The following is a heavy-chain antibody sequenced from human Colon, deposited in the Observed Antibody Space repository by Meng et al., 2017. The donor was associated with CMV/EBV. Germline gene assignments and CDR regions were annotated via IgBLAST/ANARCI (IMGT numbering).Heavy chain of an antibody. CDR2: IRYDGSTK. Sequence: GGSLRLSCAASEFAFNTYGMHWVRQAPGKGLEWVALIRYDGSTKYYADSVKGRFTISRDNTKNSLFLQMNSLRADDTADYYCARDFKSGRPWGQGTLVTVSS. CDR1: EFAFNTYG. V-gene: IGHV3-30*02. J-gene: IGHJ5*02. CDR3: ARDFKSGRP.